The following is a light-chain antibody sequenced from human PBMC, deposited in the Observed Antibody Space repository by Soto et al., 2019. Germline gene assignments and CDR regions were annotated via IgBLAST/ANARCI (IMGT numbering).Light chain of an antibody. Sequence: QSVLTQPPSVSGGPGQRVTISCTGSSSNIGAGYDVHWYQQLPGTAPKLLIYGNINRPSGVPDRFSGSKSGTSASLAITGLQAEDEADYYCQSYDSSLSADYVFGTGTKLTVL. CDR2: GNI. V-gene: IGLV1-40*01. CDR3: QSYDSSLSADYV. CDR1: SSNIGAGYD. J-gene: IGLJ1*01.